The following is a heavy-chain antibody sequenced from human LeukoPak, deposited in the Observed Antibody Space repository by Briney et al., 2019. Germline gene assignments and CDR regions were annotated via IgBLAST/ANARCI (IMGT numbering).Heavy chain of an antibody. V-gene: IGHV4-61*02. Sequence: SQTLSLTCSVSGGSINSGSYSWNWIRQPAGKALEWIGRIYTSGNTNYNPSLRSRVTISVDTSKNQFSLKLNSVTAADTAIYYCARYNYYNYSGFEVWGQGTLVTVSS. CDR1: GGSINSGSYS. J-gene: IGHJ4*02. CDR3: ARYNYYNYSGFEV. D-gene: IGHD3-22*01. CDR2: IYTSGNT.